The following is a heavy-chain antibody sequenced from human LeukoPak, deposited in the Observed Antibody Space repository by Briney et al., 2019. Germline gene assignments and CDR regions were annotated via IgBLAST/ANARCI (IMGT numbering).Heavy chain of an antibody. V-gene: IGHV4-59*12. CDR1: GGSISSYY. J-gene: IGHJ4*02. D-gene: IGHD6-19*01. CDR3: ARDLAVAGTGLDY. Sequence: SETLSLTCTVSGGSISSYYWSWIRQPPGKGLEWIGYIYYSGSTNYNPSLKSRVTISVDTSKNQFSLKLSSVTAADTAVYYCARDLAVAGTGLDYWGQGTLVTVSS. CDR2: IYYSGST.